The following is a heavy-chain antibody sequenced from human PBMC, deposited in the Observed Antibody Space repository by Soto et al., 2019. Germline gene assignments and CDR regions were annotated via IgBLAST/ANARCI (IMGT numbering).Heavy chain of an antibody. D-gene: IGHD2-15*01. CDR1: GDSVSSNIAA. Sequence: PSQTLSLTCAISGDSVSSNIAAWNWIRQSPSRGLEWLGRTYFRSKWYNEYAPSVKSRITITPDTSKNQFSLQLNSVTPEDAALYSCARGGAIRGPCSGDNCHYNCGSWGQGCQVSVAS. V-gene: IGHV6-1*01. CDR2: TYFRSKWYN. CDR3: ARGGAIRGPCSGDNCHYNCGS. J-gene: IGHJ5*02.